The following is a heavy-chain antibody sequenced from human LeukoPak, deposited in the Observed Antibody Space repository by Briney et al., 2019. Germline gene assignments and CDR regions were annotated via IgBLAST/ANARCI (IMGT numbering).Heavy chain of an antibody. D-gene: IGHD3-10*01. Sequence: PSETLSLTCTVSGGSISSYYWSWIRQPPGKGLEWGSYISSSGSNIYYAASVKGRVTVSRDNAKNSLYLQMNSLRVEDTAVYYCARGRGWFGELTLARFDYWGQGTLVTVSS. CDR3: ARGRGWFGELTLARFDY. CDR1: GGSISSYY. J-gene: IGHJ4*02. CDR2: ISSSGSNI. V-gene: IGHV3-11*04.